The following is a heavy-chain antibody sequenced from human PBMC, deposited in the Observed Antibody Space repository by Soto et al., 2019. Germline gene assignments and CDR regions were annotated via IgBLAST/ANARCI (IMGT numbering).Heavy chain of an antibody. D-gene: IGHD3-16*01. CDR3: GSLGETPNDY. CDR2: IRSKAYGGVT. CDR1: GFTFGDYS. Sequence: PGGSLRLSCTPFGFTFGDYSMSWFRQAPGKGLGWVGFIRSKAYGGVTEYAASVKGRFTLSRDESKSIAYLQMDNLQTEDTAVYYCGSLGETPNDYWGQGTLVTVSS. J-gene: IGHJ4*02. V-gene: IGHV3-49*03.